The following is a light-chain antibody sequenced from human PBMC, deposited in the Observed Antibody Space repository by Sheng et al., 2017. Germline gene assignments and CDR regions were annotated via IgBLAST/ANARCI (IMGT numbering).Light chain of an antibody. CDR2: KDI. Sequence: SDDLTQPPSVSVSPGQTARITCSGDGLPNHYANWLQQRPGQAPVLIIYKDIERPSGIPERFSGSSSGTTVTLTISGVQAEDEADYYCQSANSNGDYEVFGGGTKLTVL. J-gene: IGLJ2*01. CDR3: QSANSNGDYEV. V-gene: IGLV3-25*01. CDR1: GLPNHY.